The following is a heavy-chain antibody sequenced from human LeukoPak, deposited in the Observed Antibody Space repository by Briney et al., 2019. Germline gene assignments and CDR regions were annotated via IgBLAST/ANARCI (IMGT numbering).Heavy chain of an antibody. J-gene: IGHJ3*02. CDR1: GGSISSYY. CDR2: IYYSGSN. Sequence: PSETLSLTCTVSGGSISSYYWSWIRQPPGKGLEWIGYIYYSGSNNYNPSLKSRVTISVDTSKNQFSLKLSSVTAADTAVYYCARVRRSGSYSPDAFDIWGQGTMVTVSS. V-gene: IGHV4-59*01. CDR3: ARVRRSGSYSPDAFDI. D-gene: IGHD3-10*01.